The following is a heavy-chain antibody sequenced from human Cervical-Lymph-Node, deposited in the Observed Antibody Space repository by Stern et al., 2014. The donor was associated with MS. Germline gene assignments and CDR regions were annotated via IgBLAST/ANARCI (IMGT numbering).Heavy chain of an antibody. CDR1: GFTFSSYS. Sequence: VQLVESGGGLVKPGGSLRLSCAASGFTFSSYSMNWVRQAPGKGLEWVSSISSSSSYIYYADSVKGRFTISRDNAKNSLYLQMNSLRAEDTAVYYCARAPFLKYDSSGYYLYYYYGMDVWGQGTTVTVSS. CDR3: ARAPFLKYDSSGYYLYYYYGMDV. D-gene: IGHD3-22*01. V-gene: IGHV3-21*01. CDR2: ISSSSSYI. J-gene: IGHJ6*02.